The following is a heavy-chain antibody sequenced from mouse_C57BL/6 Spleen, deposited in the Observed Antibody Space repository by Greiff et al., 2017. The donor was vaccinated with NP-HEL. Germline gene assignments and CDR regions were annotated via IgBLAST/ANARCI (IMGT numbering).Heavy chain of an antibody. CDR2: ISSGSSTI. V-gene: IGHV5-17*01. CDR3: AKLYDYDWYFDV. D-gene: IGHD2-4*01. CDR1: GFTFSDYG. J-gene: IGHJ1*03. Sequence: DVMLVESGGGLVKPGGSLKLSCAASGFTFSDYGMHWVRQAPEKGLEWVAYISSGSSTIYYADTVKGRFTISRDNAKNTLFLQRTSLRSEDTAMYYCAKLYDYDWYFDVWGTGTTVTVSS.